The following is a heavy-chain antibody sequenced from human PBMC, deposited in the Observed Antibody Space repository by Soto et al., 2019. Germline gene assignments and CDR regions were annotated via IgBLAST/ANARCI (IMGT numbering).Heavy chain of an antibody. V-gene: IGHV3-11*06. J-gene: IGHJ4*02. CDR2: SSNSGTFA. CDR3: ARSGDNFNVLDS. D-gene: IGHD1-1*01. CDR1: GFTFSDYY. Sequence: PXGSLRLSCSASGFTFSDYYMSWVRQAPGRGLEWISYSSNSGTFARYATSVKGRFSISRDNANNSLYLEMNSLRVEDTAVYYCARSGDNFNVLDSSGQGTPVTVSS.